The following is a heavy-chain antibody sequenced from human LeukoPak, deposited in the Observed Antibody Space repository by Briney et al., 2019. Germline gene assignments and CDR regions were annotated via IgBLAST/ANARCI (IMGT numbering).Heavy chain of an antibody. D-gene: IGHD4-17*01. CDR3: ARERHGDYEGSNYYYHMDV. CDR2: IIPLFGTA. V-gene: IGHV1-69*13. J-gene: IGHJ6*03. CDR1: GGTFSTYA. Sequence: ASVKVSCKASGGTFSTYAIIWVRQAPGQGLEWMGGIIPLFGTANYAQKFQGRVTITADESTSTAYMELSSLRSEDTAVYYCARERHGDYEGSNYYYHMDVWGKGTTVTISS.